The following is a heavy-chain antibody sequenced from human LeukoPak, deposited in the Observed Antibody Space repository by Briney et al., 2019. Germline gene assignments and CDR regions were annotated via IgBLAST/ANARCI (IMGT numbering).Heavy chain of an antibody. D-gene: IGHD1-26*01. V-gene: IGHV4-34*01. CDR3: ARHRGSYYVDH. J-gene: IGHJ4*02. CDR1: GGSFSGYY. Sequence: SETLSLTCAVYGGSFSGYYWSWIRQPPGKGLEWIGEINHSGSTNYNPSLKSRVTISVDTSKNQFSLKLSSVTAADTAVYYCARHRGSYYVDHWGQGTLVTVSS. CDR2: INHSGST.